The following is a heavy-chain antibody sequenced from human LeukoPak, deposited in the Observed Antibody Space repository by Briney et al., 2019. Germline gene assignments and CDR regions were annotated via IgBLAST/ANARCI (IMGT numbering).Heavy chain of an antibody. CDR1: GGSISSSSYY. J-gene: IGHJ4*02. V-gene: IGHV4-39*01. CDR2: IYYSGST. Sequence: PSETLSLTCTVSGGSISSSSYYWGWIRQPPGKGLEWIGSIYYSGSTYYNPSLKSRVTISVDTSKNQFSLKLSSVTAADTAVYYCARLSPKVDYWGQGTPVTVSS. CDR3: ARLSPKVDY.